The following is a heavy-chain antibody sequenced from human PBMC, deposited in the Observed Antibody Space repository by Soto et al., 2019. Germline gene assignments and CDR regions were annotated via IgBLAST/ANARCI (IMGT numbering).Heavy chain of an antibody. CDR1: GFTFSIYG. CDR3: AKEPLTLLRFLEWLLPYDV. D-gene: IGHD3-3*01. V-gene: IGHV3-30*18. CDR2: ISYDGSNK. Sequence: PVGSLRLSCAASGFTFSIYGMHWFRQAPGKGLEWVAVISYDGSNKYYADSVKGRFTISRDNSKNTLYLQMNSLRAEDTAVYYCAKEPLTLLRFLEWLLPYDVWGQGTTITVSS. J-gene: IGHJ6*02.